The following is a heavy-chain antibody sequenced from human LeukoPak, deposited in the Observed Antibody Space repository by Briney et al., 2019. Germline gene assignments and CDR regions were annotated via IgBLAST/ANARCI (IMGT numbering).Heavy chain of an antibody. Sequence: SVKVSCKASGGTFSSYAISWVRQAPGQGLEWMGRIIPILGIANYAQKFQGRVTVTADKSTSTAYMELSSLRSEDTAVYYCAREPTAAGHFDYWGQGTLVTVSS. V-gene: IGHV1-69*04. CDR3: AREPTAAGHFDY. D-gene: IGHD6-13*01. CDR1: GGTFSSYA. J-gene: IGHJ4*02. CDR2: IIPILGIA.